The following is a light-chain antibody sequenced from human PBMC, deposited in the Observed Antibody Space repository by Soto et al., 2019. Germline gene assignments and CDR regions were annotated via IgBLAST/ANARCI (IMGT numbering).Light chain of an antibody. V-gene: IGLV2-11*01. J-gene: IGLJ3*02. Sequence: QSALTQPRSVSGSPGQPVTISCAGTTSDIGAFDYVSWYQQLPGKAPKLIIYNVSKRPSGVPSRFSGSKSGTTASLSISGGQAEDEADYYCCSTAGSYSSVLFGGGTKVTVL. CDR2: NVS. CDR1: TSDIGAFDY. CDR3: CSTAGSYSSVL.